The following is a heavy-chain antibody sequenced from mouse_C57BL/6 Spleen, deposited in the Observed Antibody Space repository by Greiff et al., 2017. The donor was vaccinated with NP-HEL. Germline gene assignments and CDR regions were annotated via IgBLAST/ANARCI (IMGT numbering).Heavy chain of an antibody. V-gene: IGHV1-15*01. J-gene: IGHJ3*01. CDR2: IDPETGGT. CDR1: GYTFTDYA. CDR3: KRPLPFAY. Sequence: VQLQQSGAELVRPGASVTLSCKASGYTFTDYAMHWVKQTPVHGLEWIGAIDPETGGTAYNQKFKGKAILTADKSSSTAYMELRSLTSEDSAVYYCKRPLPFAYWGQGTLVTVSA.